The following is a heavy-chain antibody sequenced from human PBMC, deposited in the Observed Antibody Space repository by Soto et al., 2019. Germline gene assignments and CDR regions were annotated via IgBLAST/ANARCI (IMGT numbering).Heavy chain of an antibody. CDR2: INPSGGST. D-gene: IGHD6-19*01. CDR1: GYTFTSYY. CDR3: VTHPPPKMVSGYSSGWSWGYYFDY. V-gene: IGHV1-46*01. J-gene: IGHJ4*02. Sequence: ASVKVSCKASGYTFTSYYMHWVRQAPGQGLEWMGIINPSGGSTSYAQKFQGRVTMTRDTSTSTVYMELSSLRSEDTAVYYCVTHPPPKMVSGYSSGWSWGYYFDYWGQGTLVTVSS.